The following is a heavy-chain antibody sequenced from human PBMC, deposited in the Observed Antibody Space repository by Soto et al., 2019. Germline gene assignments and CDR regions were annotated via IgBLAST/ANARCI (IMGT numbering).Heavy chain of an antibody. CDR1: GGSISSYY. J-gene: IGHJ4*02. V-gene: IGHV4-59*08. CDR3: ARGQGSSGYDFDY. CDR2: IYYSGST. Sequence: SETLSLTCTVSGGSISSYYWSWIRQPPGKGLEWIGYIYYSGSTNYNPSLKSRVTISVDTSKNQFSLRLSSVTAADTAVYYCARGQGSSGYDFDYWGQGTQVTVSS. D-gene: IGHD5-12*01.